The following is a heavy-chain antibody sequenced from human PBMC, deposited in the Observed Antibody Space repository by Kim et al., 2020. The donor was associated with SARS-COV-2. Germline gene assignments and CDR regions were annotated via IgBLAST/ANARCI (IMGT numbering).Heavy chain of an antibody. Sequence: SETLSLTCAVSGCSISSSNWWSWVRQPPGKGLEWFGEIYHSGRTNYNPSLKSRVTISVDKSKNQFSLKLSSVTAADTAVYYCARELLWFGVKGYFDYWGQGTLITV. CDR2: IYHSGRT. D-gene: IGHD3-10*01. V-gene: IGHV4-4*02. CDR1: GCSISSSNW. CDR3: ARELLWFGVKGYFDY. J-gene: IGHJ4*02.